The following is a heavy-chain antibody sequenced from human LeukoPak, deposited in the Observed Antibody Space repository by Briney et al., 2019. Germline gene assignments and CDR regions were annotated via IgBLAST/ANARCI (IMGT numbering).Heavy chain of an antibody. CDR2: ISDSGSTT. CDR1: GFTFSSYE. J-gene: IGHJ4*02. V-gene: IGHV3-48*03. CDR3: ARAWFYYGSGLDY. Sequence: GGSLRLSCAASGFTFSSYEMNWVRQAPGKGLEWVSYISDSGSTTYYADSVKGRFTISRDNAKNSLYLQMNSLRAEDTAVYYRARAWFYYGSGLDYWGQGTLVTVSS. D-gene: IGHD3-10*01.